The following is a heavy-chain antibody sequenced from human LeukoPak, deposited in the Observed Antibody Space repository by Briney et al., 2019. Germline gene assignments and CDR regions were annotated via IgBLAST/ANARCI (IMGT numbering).Heavy chain of an antibody. V-gene: IGHV4-59*01. CDR1: GGSIHSYY. Sequence: SETLSLTCSVSGGSIHSYYWTWIRQPPGKGREWLGYIYHNGGSSYNPSLKSRVTLSIDTSKKNFSLKLTSVTAADTAVYYCARSVYDWNPRYYMDVWGEGTTVTVSS. CDR2: IYHNGGS. CDR3: ARSVYDWNPRYYMDV. D-gene: IGHD1-20*01. J-gene: IGHJ6*03.